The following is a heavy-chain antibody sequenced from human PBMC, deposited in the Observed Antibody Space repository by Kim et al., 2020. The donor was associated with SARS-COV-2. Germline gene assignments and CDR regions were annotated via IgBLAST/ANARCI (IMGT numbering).Heavy chain of an antibody. CDR1: GFTFSSYG. V-gene: IGHV3-33*01. D-gene: IGHD3-22*01. J-gene: IGHJ4*02. Sequence: GGSLRLSCAASGFTFSSYGMHWVRQAPGKGLEWVAVIWYDGSNKYYADSVKCRFTISRDNSKNTLYLQMNSLRAEDTAVYYCARDSPLYYDSSADVRRTRYWGQGTLVTVSS. CDR3: ARDSPLYYDSSADVRRTRY. CDR2: IWYDGSNK.